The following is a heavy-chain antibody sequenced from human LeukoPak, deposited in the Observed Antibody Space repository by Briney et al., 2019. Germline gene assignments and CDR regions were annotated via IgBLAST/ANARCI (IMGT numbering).Heavy chain of an antibody. CDR3: ARDGGYCVKGVYYFLY. CDR1: GLIFMDYW. V-gene: IGHV3-7*01. Sequence: GGSLRLSCVGSGLIFMDYWMNWVRQVPGKGLEWVANINEDGSVQDYVDSVKGRFAISRDNAKNSLYLQMNSLRVEDTATCYCARDGGYCVKGVYYFLYWGQSPLVTLSS. D-gene: IGHD2-8*01. J-gene: IGHJ4*02. CDR2: INEDGSVQ.